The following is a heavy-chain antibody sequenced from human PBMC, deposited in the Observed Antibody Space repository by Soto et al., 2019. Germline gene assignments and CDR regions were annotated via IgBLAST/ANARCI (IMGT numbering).Heavy chain of an antibody. Sequence: GGSLRLSCTASGFTFSDHYMSWIRQAPGKGLEWVSYISSSGSPLYYADSVKGRFTISRDNAKNSLYLQMNSLRAEDTAVYYCARDFDFWSGYYTLAQYGMDVWGQGTTVTVSS. V-gene: IGHV3-11*01. J-gene: IGHJ6*02. CDR3: ARDFDFWSGYYTLAQYGMDV. CDR2: ISSSGSPL. D-gene: IGHD3-3*01. CDR1: GFTFSDHY.